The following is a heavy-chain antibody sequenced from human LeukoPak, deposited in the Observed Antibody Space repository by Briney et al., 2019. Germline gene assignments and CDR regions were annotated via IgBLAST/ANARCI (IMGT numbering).Heavy chain of an antibody. CDR2: ISAYNGNT. Sequence: ASVKVSCKASGYTFTSYGISWVRQAPGQGLEWMGWISAYNGNTNYAQKLQGRVTMTTDTSTSTAYMELRSLRSDDTAVYYCARTRIASAYHDYVWGSYRYPDYWGQGTLVTVSS. J-gene: IGHJ4*02. D-gene: IGHD3-16*02. CDR3: ARTRIASAYHDYVWGSYRYPDY. V-gene: IGHV1-18*01. CDR1: GYTFTSYG.